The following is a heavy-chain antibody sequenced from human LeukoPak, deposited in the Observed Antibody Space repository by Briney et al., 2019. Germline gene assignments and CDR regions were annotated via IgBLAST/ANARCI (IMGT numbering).Heavy chain of an antibody. Sequence: QPGGSLRLSCAASGFTFSNDAMSWVRQAPGKGLEWVSALSGSGGTTYYADSVKGRFTISRDNSKNTLYLQMNSLRAEDTAVYYCAKAQYSSSWYVFDYWGQGTLVTVSS. CDR3: AKAQYSSSWYVFDY. CDR1: GFTFSNDA. V-gene: IGHV3-23*01. CDR2: LSGSGGTT. D-gene: IGHD6-13*01. J-gene: IGHJ4*02.